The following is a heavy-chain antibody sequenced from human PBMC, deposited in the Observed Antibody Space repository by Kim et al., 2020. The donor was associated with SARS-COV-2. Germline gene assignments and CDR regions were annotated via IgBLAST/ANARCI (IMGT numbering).Heavy chain of an antibody. D-gene: IGHD5-12*01. Sequence: GGSLRLSCAASGFTFDDYAMHWVRQAPGKALEWVSLISGDGGSTYYADSVKGRFTISRDNSKNSLYLQMNSLRTEDTALYYCAKDETSGYWIRGAFDIWGQGTMVTVSS. CDR3: AKDETSGYWIRGAFDI. V-gene: IGHV3-43*02. CDR1: GFTFDDYA. CDR2: ISGDGGST. J-gene: IGHJ3*02.